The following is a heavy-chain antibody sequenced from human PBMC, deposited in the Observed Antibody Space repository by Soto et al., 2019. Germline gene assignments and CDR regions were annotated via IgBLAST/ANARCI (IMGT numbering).Heavy chain of an antibody. J-gene: IGHJ4*02. Sequence: PGGSLRLSCTASGFTFGDYAMSWFRQAPGKGLEWVGFIRSKAYGGTTEYAASVKGRFTISRDDSKSIAYLQMNSLKTEDTAVFYCTRAGEGITGTNTNFDYWGQGTLVTVSS. CDR2: IRSKAYGGTT. D-gene: IGHD1-20*01. V-gene: IGHV3-49*03. CDR3: TRAGEGITGTNTNFDY. CDR1: GFTFGDYA.